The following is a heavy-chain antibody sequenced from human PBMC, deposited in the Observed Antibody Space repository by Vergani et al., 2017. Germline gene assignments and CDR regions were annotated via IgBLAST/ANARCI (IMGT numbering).Heavy chain of an antibody. J-gene: IGHJ5*02. Sequence: EVQLVESGGGLVQPGRSLRLSCAASGFTFDDYAMHWVRQAPGKGLEWVSGINWNSDSIAYADSVKGRFTISRDNAKNSLYLQMNSLRAEDTAIYYCARAFGKYCSSISCYLGDSGPWGQGTLVTVSS. D-gene: IGHD2-2*01. CDR2: INWNSDSI. V-gene: IGHV3-9*01. CDR1: GFTFDDYA. CDR3: ARAFGKYCSSISCYLGDSGP.